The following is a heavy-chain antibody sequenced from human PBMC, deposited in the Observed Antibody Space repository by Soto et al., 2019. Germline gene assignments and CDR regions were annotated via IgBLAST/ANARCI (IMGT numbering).Heavy chain of an antibody. CDR1: GGSISSSSYY. Sequence: PSETLSLTCTVSGGSISSSSYYWGWIRQPPGKGLEWIGSIYYSGSTYYNPSLKSRVTISVDTSKNQFSLKLSSVTAADTAVYYCAGPAAGTENWFDPWGQGTLVTVSS. J-gene: IGHJ5*02. V-gene: IGHV4-39*07. D-gene: IGHD6-13*01. CDR2: IYYSGST. CDR3: AGPAAGTENWFDP.